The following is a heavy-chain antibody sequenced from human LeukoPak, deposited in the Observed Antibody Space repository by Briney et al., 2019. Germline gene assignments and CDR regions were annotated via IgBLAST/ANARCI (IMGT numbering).Heavy chain of an antibody. J-gene: IGHJ4*02. D-gene: IGHD3-16*01. CDR3: AKDRANWAIDD. Sequence: GGSLRLSCVASGFTFTDHPMNWVRQAPGRGLEWISYIGGDGIAFYADSVKGRFTASKDDARKSMYLQMNSLRVEDTAVYYCAKDRANWAIDDWGQGTQVTVSS. V-gene: IGHV3-69-1*01. CDR1: GFTFTDHP. CDR2: IGGDGIA.